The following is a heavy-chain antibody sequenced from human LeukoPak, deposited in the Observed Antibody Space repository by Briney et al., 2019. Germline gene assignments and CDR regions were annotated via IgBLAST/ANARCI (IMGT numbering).Heavy chain of an antibody. CDR1: GYTFTGYY. CDR3: ARARGPELLWFGEPWEYYFDY. V-gene: IGHV1-2*06. Sequence: ASVKVSCKASGYTFTGYYMHWVRQAPGQGLEWMGRINPNSGGTNYAQKFQGRVTMTRDTSISTAYMELSRLRSDDPAVYYCARARGPELLWFGEPWEYYFDYWGQGTLVTVSS. D-gene: IGHD3-10*01. J-gene: IGHJ4*02. CDR2: INPNSGGT.